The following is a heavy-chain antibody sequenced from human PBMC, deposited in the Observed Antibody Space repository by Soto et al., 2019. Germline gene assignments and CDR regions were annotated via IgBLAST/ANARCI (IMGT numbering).Heavy chain of an antibody. Sequence: GGSLRLSCAASGFTFDDYAMHWVRQAPGKGLEWVSGISWNSGSIGYADSVKGRFTISRDNAKNSLYLQMNSLRAEDTALYYCAKDGGPMRTYWFDPWGQGTLVTVSS. CDR2: ISWNSGSI. J-gene: IGHJ5*02. V-gene: IGHV3-9*01. CDR3: AKDGGPMRTYWFDP. CDR1: GFTFDDYA.